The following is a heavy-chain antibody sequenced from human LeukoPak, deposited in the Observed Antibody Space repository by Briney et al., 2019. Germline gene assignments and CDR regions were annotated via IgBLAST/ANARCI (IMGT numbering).Heavy chain of an antibody. V-gene: IGHV4-39*01. CDR1: GGSISSSSYY. Sequence: SETLSLTCTVSGGSISSSSYYWGWIRQPPGKGLEWIGSIYYSGGTYYNPSLKSRVTISVDTSKNQFSLKLSSVTAADTAVYYCAIQAVAFDYWGQGTLVTVSS. CDR3: AIQAVAFDY. CDR2: IYYSGGT. D-gene: IGHD6-19*01. J-gene: IGHJ4*02.